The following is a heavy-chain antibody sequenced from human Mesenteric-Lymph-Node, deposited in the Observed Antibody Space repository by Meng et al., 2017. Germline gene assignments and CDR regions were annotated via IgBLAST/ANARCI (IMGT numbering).Heavy chain of an antibody. Sequence: QVQLVQSGAEGQKPGAAAKVSCKAAGYTFTVYYMHWVRQAPGQGLEGMGRINPHTGGINYAQEFQGRVAMTRETSISTAYMELSRLRTDDTAVYYCAKIGSNHQFDLWGQGTLVTVSS. CDR2: INPHTGGI. J-gene: IGHJ4*02. CDR3: AKIGSNHQFDL. D-gene: IGHD4-11*01. CDR1: GYTFTVYY. V-gene: IGHV1-2*06.